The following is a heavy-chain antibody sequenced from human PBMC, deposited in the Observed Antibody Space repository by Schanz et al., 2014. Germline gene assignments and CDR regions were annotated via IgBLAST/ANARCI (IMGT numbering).Heavy chain of an antibody. CDR3: ARDTAQSCIGPSCFEYFQH. D-gene: IGHD2-2*01. Sequence: EVQLVESGGGLVQPRGSLRLSCAASEFSFSSFGMNWVRQAPGKGLEWVSYIISTGGTIYYVDSVRGRFTISRDNAKNSLYLQMNSLRAEDTALYYCARDTAQSCIGPSCFEYFQHWGQGALVTVSS. CDR2: IISTGGTI. J-gene: IGHJ1*01. V-gene: IGHV3-48*04. CDR1: EFSFSSFG.